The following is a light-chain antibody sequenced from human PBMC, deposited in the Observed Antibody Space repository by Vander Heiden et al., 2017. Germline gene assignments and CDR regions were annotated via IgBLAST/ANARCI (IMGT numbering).Light chain of an antibody. J-gene: IGKJ1*01. CDR3: QQYGSSPPWT. CDR2: GAS. V-gene: IGKV3-20*01. Sequence: EIVLTPSPGTLSLSPGERATLSCRASQSVSSSYLAWYQQKPGQAPRLRIYGASSRATGIPDRFSGSGSGTDFTLTISRLEPEDFAVYYCQQYGSSPPWTFGQGTKVEIK. CDR1: QSVSSSY.